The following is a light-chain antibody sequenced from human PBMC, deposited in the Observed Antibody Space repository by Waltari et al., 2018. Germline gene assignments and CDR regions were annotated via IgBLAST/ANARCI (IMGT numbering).Light chain of an antibody. CDR3: QQSYSTPYT. V-gene: IGKV1-39*01. CDR2: SVS. Sequence: DVHMTQSPSSLPASVGDRLTITCRASQSISTYLNCYQQKPGKAPNLLMYSVSTLQSGVPSRFSGSGSGTDFTLTISNLQPEDFATYFCQQSYSTPYTFGQGTKLDIK. CDR1: QSISTY. J-gene: IGKJ2*01.